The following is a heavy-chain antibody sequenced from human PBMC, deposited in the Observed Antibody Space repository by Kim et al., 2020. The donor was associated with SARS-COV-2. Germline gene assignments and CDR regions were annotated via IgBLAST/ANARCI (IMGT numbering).Heavy chain of an antibody. Sequence: GGSLRLSCVGSGFTFGDYAMHWVRKVPGRGLEWVSGITWNSDYLGYSESVKGRFTISRNNAKNSLSLQMNSLTTEDTGIYYCTKDQALQSDRSSWEYTWFDPWGQGTLVTVSS. CDR3: TKDQALQSDRSSWEYTWFDP. J-gene: IGHJ5*02. V-gene: IGHV3-9*01. CDR1: GFTFGDYA. CDR2: ITWNSDYL. D-gene: IGHD1-26*01.